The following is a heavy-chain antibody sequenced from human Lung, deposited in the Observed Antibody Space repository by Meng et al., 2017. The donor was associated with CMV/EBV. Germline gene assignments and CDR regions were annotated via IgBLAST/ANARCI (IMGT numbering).Heavy chain of an antibody. Sequence: GGSLRLXCAASGFTFSSYSMNWVRQAPGKGLEWVSYISSSSSTIYYADSVKGRFTISRDNAKNSLYLQMNSLRAEDTAVYYCARACSSTSCLAAYYYYGMDVWXQGTXVTVSS. D-gene: IGHD2-2*01. CDR2: ISSSSSTI. CDR1: GFTFSSYS. V-gene: IGHV3-48*04. J-gene: IGHJ6*02. CDR3: ARACSSTSCLAAYYYYGMDV.